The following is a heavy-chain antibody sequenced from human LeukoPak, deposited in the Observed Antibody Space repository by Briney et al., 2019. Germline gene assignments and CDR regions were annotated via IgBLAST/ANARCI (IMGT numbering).Heavy chain of an antibody. J-gene: IGHJ3*02. D-gene: IGHD6-19*01. CDR1: RGTFISYA. V-gene: IGHV1-69*06. CDR2: IIAIFCTS. Sequence: SVKVSCKASRGTFISYAISWVRQARGQGLEWMGGIIAIFCTSNYAQKFQGSVTITADKSTSTAYMELSSLRSEDTAVYYCARDVQLLVLGDAFDIWGQGTMVTVSS. CDR3: ARDVQLLVLGDAFDI.